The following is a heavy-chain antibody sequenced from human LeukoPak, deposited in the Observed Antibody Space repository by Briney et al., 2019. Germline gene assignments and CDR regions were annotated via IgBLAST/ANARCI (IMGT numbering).Heavy chain of an antibody. Sequence: GGSLRLSCAASAFTFTSHWMHWVRQAPGKGLVWVSRINSDGSSQSYADSVKGRFTICRDNAKNTLYLQMNSLRAEDTAVYYCARGPPYGSGSDYPGDYWGQGTLVTVSS. D-gene: IGHD3-10*01. CDR1: AFTFTSHW. CDR3: ARGPPYGSGSDYPGDY. V-gene: IGHV3-74*01. CDR2: INSDGSSQ. J-gene: IGHJ4*02.